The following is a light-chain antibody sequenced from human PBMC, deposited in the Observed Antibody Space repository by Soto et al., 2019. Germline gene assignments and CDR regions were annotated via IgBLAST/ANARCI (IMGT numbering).Light chain of an antibody. V-gene: IGKV3-11*01. Sequence: DIVLTQSPATLSLSPGERATLSCRASQSISNHLAWYQKKPGQAPRLLIYDASNRATGIPARFSGSGSGTDFTLTISSLEPEDFAVYYRLETSGHGTKLEIK. CDR3: LET. CDR2: DAS. J-gene: IGKJ2*01. CDR1: QSISNH.